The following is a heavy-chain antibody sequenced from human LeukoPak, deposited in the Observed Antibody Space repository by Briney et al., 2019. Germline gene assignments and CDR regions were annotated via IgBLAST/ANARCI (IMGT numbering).Heavy chain of an antibody. J-gene: IGHJ4*02. D-gene: IGHD1-26*01. CDR1: GYTFTGYY. CDR2: INPNSGGT. Sequence: GASVKVSCKASGYTFTGYYIHWVRQAPGQGLEWMGWINPNSGGTNYAQKFQGRVTMTRDTSISTAYMELSSLTSDDTAIYYCATQPPPTSGSNEVGDYWGQGTLVTVSS. V-gene: IGHV1-2*02. CDR3: ATQPPPTSGSNEVGDY.